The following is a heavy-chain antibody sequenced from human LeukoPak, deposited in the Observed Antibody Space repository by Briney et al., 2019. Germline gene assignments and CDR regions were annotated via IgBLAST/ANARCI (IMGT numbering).Heavy chain of an antibody. J-gene: IGHJ3*01. CDR1: GFTFSSFS. CDR3: ARDHDWAFDV. V-gene: IGHV3-48*01. Sequence: PGGSLRLSCTASGFTFSSFSMNWVRQAPGQGLEWVSYISRDSGVTYYADSVRGRFTISRDNAQNSLSLQMSSLRPEDTAIYYCARDHDWAFDVWGQGTMVTVSS. D-gene: IGHD3-9*01. CDR2: ISRDSGVT.